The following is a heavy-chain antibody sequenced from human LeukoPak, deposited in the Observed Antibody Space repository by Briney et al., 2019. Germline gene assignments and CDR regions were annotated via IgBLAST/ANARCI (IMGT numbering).Heavy chain of an antibody. V-gene: IGHV4-39*01. CDR1: GGSISSSSYY. CDR2: IYYSGST. Sequence: SETLSLTCTVSGGSISSSSYYWGWIRQPPGKGLEWFGGIYYSGSTYYNPSLKSRVTISVDTSKNQFSLKLSSVTAADTAVYYCARQVGWLQYTVWFDYWGQGTLVTVSS. J-gene: IGHJ4*02. CDR3: ARQVGWLQYTVWFDY. D-gene: IGHD5-24*01.